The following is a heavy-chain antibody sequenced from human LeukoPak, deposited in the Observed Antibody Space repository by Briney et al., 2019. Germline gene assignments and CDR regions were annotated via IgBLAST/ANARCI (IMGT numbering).Heavy chain of an antibody. CDR1: GFTFSSYA. CDR3: ARDTGIVGATDY. J-gene: IGHJ4*02. V-gene: IGHV3-48*03. CDR2: ISSSGSTI. Sequence: GGSLRLSCAASGFTFSSYAMNWVRQAPGKGLEWVSYISSSGSTIYYADSVKGRFTISRDNAKNSLYLQMNGLRAEDTAVYYCARDTGIVGATDYWGQGTLVTVSS. D-gene: IGHD1-26*01.